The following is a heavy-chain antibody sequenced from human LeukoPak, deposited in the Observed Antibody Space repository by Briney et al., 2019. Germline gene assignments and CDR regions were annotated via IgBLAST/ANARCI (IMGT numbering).Heavy chain of an antibody. CDR1: GGSVSSYY. V-gene: IGHV4-59*02. D-gene: IGHD1-26*01. CDR3: VRDWEGFNFDI. CDR2: IYNSGST. J-gene: IGHJ3*02. Sequence: SETLSLTCTVSGGSVSSYYWSWIRQPPGEGLEWIAYIYNSGSTNYDLSLKSRVTISVDRSKNQFSLKLSSVTAADTAVYYCVRDWEGFNFDIWGQGTMVTVSS.